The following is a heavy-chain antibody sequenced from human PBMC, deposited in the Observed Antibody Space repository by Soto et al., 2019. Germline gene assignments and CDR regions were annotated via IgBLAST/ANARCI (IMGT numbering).Heavy chain of an antibody. CDR1: GLTFGSRA. J-gene: IGHJ4*02. CDR3: ARGSTDSYTGSRIFDF. Sequence: PEGSLRLSCVASGLTFGSRAMSWVRQAPGEGLQWVSTITDTGGDAKYADSVRGRFVISRDNSKKILYLQMTSLTAEDSAMYFCARGSTDSYTGSRIFDFWGRGTLVTVSS. V-gene: IGHV3-23*01. CDR2: ITDTGGDA. D-gene: IGHD3-10*01.